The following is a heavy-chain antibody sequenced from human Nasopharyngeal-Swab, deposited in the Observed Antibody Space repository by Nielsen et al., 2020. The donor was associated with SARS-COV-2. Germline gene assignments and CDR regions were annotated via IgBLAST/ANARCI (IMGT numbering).Heavy chain of an antibody. CDR3: SRDPFGAMVDYFDY. J-gene: IGHJ4*02. D-gene: IGHD5-18*01. CDR2: INTDGSET. CDR1: GFTFSSYW. Sequence: GESLKISCAASGFTFSSYWMHWVRQAPGKGLVWVSRINTDGSETGYADSVTGRFTISRDNAKNTLYLQMNNLRAEDTAVYYCSRDPFGAMVDYFDYWGQGTLVTVSS. V-gene: IGHV3-74*01.